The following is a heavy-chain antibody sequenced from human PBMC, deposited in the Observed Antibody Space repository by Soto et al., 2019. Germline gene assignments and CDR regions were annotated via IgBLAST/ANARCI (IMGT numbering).Heavy chain of an antibody. V-gene: IGHV1-3*05. D-gene: IGHD2-21*02. CDR2: INAGNGNT. CDR3: ARSIVVVTALDY. CDR1: GYTFTRYA. Sequence: QVQLVQSGAEEKKPGASVKVSCKASGYTFTRYAMHWVRQAPGQRLEWMGWINAGNGNTKYSQKFQGRVTSTRDTCASTAYMELSSLRSEDTAVYDCARSIVVVTALDYWGQGTLVTVSS. J-gene: IGHJ4*02.